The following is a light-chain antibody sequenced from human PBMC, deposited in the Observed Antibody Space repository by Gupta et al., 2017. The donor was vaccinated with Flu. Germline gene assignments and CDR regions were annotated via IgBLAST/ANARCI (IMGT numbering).Light chain of an antibody. CDR1: ESVSRNY. J-gene: IGKJ2*01. V-gene: IGKV3-20*01. Sequence: GTLSLSPGETVILSCRASESVSRNYLAWYQQKSGQAPRVLIYGTSNRAPGIPDRFSGSGSGTDFTLTISRLEPEDSASFYCHQYGTSPYTFGQGTKVEIK. CDR3: HQYGTSPYT. CDR2: GTS.